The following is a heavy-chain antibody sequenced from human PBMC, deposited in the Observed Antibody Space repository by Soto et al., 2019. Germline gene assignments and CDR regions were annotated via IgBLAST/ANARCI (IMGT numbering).Heavy chain of an antibody. J-gene: IGHJ4*02. CDR3: ARSTSSGYDCDY. CDR1: GGAISSGDYY. Sequence: SETLSLTCTVSGGAISSGDYYWSWIRQPPGKGLEWIGYIYYSGSTYYNPSLKSRVTISVDTSKNQFSLKLSSVTAADTAVYYCARSTSSGYDCDYWGQGTLVTVSS. D-gene: IGHD5-12*01. CDR2: IYYSGST. V-gene: IGHV4-30-4*01.